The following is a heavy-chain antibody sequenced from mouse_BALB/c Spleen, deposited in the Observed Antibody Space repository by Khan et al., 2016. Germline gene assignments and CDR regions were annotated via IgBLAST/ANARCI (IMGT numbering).Heavy chain of an antibody. CDR2: INPYNDGT. Sequence: VQLQESGPELVKPGASVTMSCKASGYTFTSYVMHWVKQKPGQGLEWIGYINPYNDGTKYNEKFKGKATLTSDKSSSTAYMEHSSLTSEDSAVYYCARSLYLEAMDYWGQGTSVTVFS. D-gene: IGHD1-1*01. J-gene: IGHJ4*01. CDR3: ARSLYLEAMDY. V-gene: IGHV1S136*01. CDR1: GYTFTSYV.